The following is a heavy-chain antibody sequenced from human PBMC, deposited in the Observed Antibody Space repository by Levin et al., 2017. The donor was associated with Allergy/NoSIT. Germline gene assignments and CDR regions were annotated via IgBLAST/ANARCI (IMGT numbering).Heavy chain of an antibody. CDR1: GDNVSTTGAA. CDR3: ARDLTVAGNGHFDY. Sequence: SQTLSLPCAISGDNVSTTGAAWNWIRQSPSRGLEWLGRTYFRSDWFHDYGISVKSRIVINPDTSKNQFSLRLNSVTPEDSAVYYCARDLTVAGNGHFDYWGQGTLVTVSS. D-gene: IGHD6-19*01. V-gene: IGHV6-1*01. CDR2: TYFRSDWFH. J-gene: IGHJ4*02.